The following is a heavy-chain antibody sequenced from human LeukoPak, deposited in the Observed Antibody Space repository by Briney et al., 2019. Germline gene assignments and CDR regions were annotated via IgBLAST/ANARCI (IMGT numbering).Heavy chain of an antibody. J-gene: IGHJ4*02. D-gene: IGHD3-16*02. Sequence: GESLKISCKGSGYSFTSYWIGWVRQMPGKGLEWMGIIYPGDSDTRYSPSFQGQVTISADKSISTAYLQWSSLKASDTAMYYCARHENDYVWGSYRYFDYWGQGTLVTVSS. CDR3: ARHENDYVWGSYRYFDY. CDR1: GYSFTSYW. V-gene: IGHV5-51*01. CDR2: IYPGDSDT.